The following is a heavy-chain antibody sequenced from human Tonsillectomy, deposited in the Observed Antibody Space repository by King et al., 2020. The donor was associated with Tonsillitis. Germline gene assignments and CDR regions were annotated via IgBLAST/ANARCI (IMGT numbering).Heavy chain of an antibody. CDR2: IHYSGST. J-gene: IGHJ4*02. CDR3: ARASSYFDY. V-gene: IGHV4-59*01. CDR1: GASISSYY. Sequence: QLQESGPGLVKPSETLSLTCTVSGASISSYYWSWIRQPPGKGLEWIGYIHYSGSTNYNPSLKSRVTISVDTSKNQFSLRLSSVTAAEPAVYYCARASSYFDYWGQGTLVTVSS.